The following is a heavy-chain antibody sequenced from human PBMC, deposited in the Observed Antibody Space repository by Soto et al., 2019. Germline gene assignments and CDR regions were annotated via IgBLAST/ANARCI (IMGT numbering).Heavy chain of an antibody. CDR1: GGPISTSF. CDR3: ARVWGGAFDI. D-gene: IGHD3-10*01. Sequence: SDTLSPTYISSGGPISTSFWSWIRQPPGKGLEWIGYIYYSGSTNYNPSLKSRVTISVDTSKNQFSLKLSSVTAADTAVYYCARVWGGAFDIWGQGTMVT. CDR2: IYYSGST. J-gene: IGHJ3*02. V-gene: IGHV4-59*07.